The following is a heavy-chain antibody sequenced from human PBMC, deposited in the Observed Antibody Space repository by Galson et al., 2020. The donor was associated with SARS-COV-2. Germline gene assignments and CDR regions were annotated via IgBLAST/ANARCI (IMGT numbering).Heavy chain of an antibody. J-gene: IGHJ6*02. V-gene: IGHV4-31*03. CDR1: GGSITGGYY. D-gene: IGHD3-16*01. CDR3: ARELLLHGGVDV. Sequence: ASETLSLTCTVSGGSITGGYYWNWLRQHPGKGLEWIGYIFYTGKTHYNPSLKSRITISVDTSKNQFSLKLNSLTAADTAVYFCARELLLHGGVDVWGQGTPVTVS. CDR2: IFYTGKT.